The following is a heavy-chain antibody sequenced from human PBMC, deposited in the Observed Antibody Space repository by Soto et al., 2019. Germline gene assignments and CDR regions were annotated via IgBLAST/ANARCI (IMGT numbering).Heavy chain of an antibody. D-gene: IGHD3-22*01. CDR1: GGTFSSYG. CDR3: ASDRDYDSSGRRLDY. CDR2: ISAYNGNT. Sequence: ASVKVSCKASGGTFSSYGISGVRQAPGQGLEWMGWISAYNGNTNYAQKLQGRVTMTTDTSTSTAYMELRSLRSDDTAVYYCASDRDYDSSGRRLDYWGQGTLVTVSP. J-gene: IGHJ4*02. V-gene: IGHV1-18*01.